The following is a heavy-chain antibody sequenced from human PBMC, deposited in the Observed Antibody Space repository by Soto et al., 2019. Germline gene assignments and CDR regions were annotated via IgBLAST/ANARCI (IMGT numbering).Heavy chain of an antibody. J-gene: IGHJ4*02. D-gene: IGHD5-12*01. CDR2: IYYSGST. CDR1: GGSISSGSYY. CDR3: ARGVDSIDSGYDTLTWAGQIDY. Sequence: QVQLQESGPGLVKPSQTLSLTCTVSGGSISSGSYYWSWIRQHPGEGLEWIGYIYYSGSTYYNPPLRGRTPLPETTPKNQCSQKRGSVAAADTAVYSCARGVDSIDSGYDTLTWAGQIDYWGQGTLVTVSS. V-gene: IGHV4-31*03.